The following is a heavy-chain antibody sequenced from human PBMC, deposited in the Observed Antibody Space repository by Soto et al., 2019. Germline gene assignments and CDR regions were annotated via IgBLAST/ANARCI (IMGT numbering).Heavy chain of an antibody. D-gene: IGHD3-16*01. CDR2: MSHDGSIK. J-gene: IGHJ3*02. V-gene: IGHV3-30*18. CDR3: AKIDYVWGSYSDGFDI. Sequence: GFLRLSCAASGGTCISYGMHWVRQATGKGLEWVAVMSHDGSIKYYVDSVKGRFTISRDNSKNTLYLQMNSLRAEDTAVYYCAKIDYVWGSYSDGFDIWCQGTMVTVS. CDR1: GGTCISYG.